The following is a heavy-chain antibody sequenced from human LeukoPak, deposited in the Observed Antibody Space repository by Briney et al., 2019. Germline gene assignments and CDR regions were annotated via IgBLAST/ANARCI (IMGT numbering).Heavy chain of an antibody. CDR3: AKDGNWVYYYGTDV. Sequence: PGGSLRLSCAASGLTFSSYAMSWVRQAPGKGLEWVSAISGSGGSTYYADSVKGRFTISRDNSKNTLYLQMNSLRAEDTAVYYCAKDGNWVYYYGTDVWGQGTTVTVSS. V-gene: IGHV3-23*01. D-gene: IGHD7-27*01. CDR2: ISGSGGST. CDR1: GLTFSSYA. J-gene: IGHJ6*02.